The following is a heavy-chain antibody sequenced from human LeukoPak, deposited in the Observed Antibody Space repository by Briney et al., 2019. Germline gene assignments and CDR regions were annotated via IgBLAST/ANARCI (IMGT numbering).Heavy chain of an antibody. CDR2: TSYDETNK. D-gene: IGHD3-22*01. CDR1: GFSFSSYS. V-gene: IGHV3-30-3*01. Sequence: PGRSLRLSCAASGFSFSSYSMHWVRQAPGKGLEWVAVTSYDETNKWYADSVKGRLTISGDNSKDTLYLQMSSLRPEDTAVYYCARYDSATPSIYWRQGTLVTVSS. J-gene: IGHJ4*02. CDR3: ARYDSATPSIY.